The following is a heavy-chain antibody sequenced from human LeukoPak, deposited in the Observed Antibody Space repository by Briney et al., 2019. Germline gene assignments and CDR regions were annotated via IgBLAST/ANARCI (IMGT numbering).Heavy chain of an antibody. V-gene: IGHV3-30*02. CDR2: IRYDGSNK. Sequence: PGGSLRLSCAASRFTFNKYGMHWVRQAPGKGLEWVAFIRYDGSNKYYADSVKGRFTISRDNSKNTLYLQMNRLRAEDAAVYYCAKAPVTTCSGAYCYPFDYWGQGTLVTVSS. J-gene: IGHJ4*02. CDR3: AKAPVTTCSGAYCYPFDY. CDR1: RFTFNKYG. D-gene: IGHD2-21*01.